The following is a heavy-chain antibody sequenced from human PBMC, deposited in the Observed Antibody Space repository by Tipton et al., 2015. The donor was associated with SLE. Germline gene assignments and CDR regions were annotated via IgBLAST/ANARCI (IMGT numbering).Heavy chain of an antibody. CDR1: GGSISSTGYY. CDR2: IHYSGTT. CDR3: ARLPTGFPNWFDP. Sequence: TLYLTCTVSGGSISSTGYYWGWIRQPPGKGLEWIGTIHYSGTTYYNPSLRSRVTISVDTSKNQFSLKLSSVTAADTAVYYCARLPTGFPNWFDPWGQGTLVTVSS. V-gene: IGHV4-39*01. D-gene: IGHD4-17*01. J-gene: IGHJ5*02.